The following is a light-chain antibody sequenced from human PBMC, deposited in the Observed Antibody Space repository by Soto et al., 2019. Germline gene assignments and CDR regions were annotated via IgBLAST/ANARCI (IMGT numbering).Light chain of an antibody. V-gene: IGLV1-40*01. Sequence: QSVLTQPPSVSGAPGQRVTISCTGGSSNIGAGYDVHWCQQLPGTAPKLLIYGNSNRPSGVPDRFSGSKSGTSASLAITGLQAEDEADYYCQSYDSSLSAVVFGGGTKLTVL. CDR2: GNS. CDR1: SSNIGAGYD. CDR3: QSYDSSLSAVV. J-gene: IGLJ2*01.